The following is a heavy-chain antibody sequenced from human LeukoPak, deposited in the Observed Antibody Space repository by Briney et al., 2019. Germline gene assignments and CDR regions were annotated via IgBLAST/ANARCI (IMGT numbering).Heavy chain of an antibody. D-gene: IGHD3-22*01. Sequence: GGSLRLSCAASGFTFSSYGMHWVHQAPGKGLEWVAVIWYDGSNKYYADSVKGRFTISRDNSKNTLYLQMNSLRAEDTAVYYCARGGEYYYDSSGYYTDYWGQGTLVTVSS. CDR3: ARGGEYYYDSSGYYTDY. CDR2: IWYDGSNK. J-gene: IGHJ4*02. CDR1: GFTFSSYG. V-gene: IGHV3-33*01.